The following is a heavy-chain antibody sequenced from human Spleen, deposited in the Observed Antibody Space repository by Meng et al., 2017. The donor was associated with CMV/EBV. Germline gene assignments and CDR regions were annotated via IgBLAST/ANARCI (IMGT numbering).Heavy chain of an antibody. CDR2: INPNNGGT. Sequence: KAAGYTFTGYYLHWMRQAPGQGTEWMGWINPNNGGTKDADKFQGRVTMTRDTAISTAHMELSRLRVDDTAVYYCARARGIGSTSDFWGQGTLVTVSS. V-gene: IGHV1-2*02. D-gene: IGHD1-26*01. J-gene: IGHJ4*02. CDR3: ARARGIGSTSDF. CDR1: GYTFTGYY.